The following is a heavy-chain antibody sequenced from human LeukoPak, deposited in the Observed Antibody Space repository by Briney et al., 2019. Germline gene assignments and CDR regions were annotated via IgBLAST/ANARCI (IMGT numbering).Heavy chain of an antibody. CDR2: INSDSSIM. CDR3: IRDLFDDYSLDY. J-gene: IGHJ4*02. D-gene: IGHD3-16*01. CDR1: GFTFSSYS. V-gene: IGHV3-21*01. Sequence: GGSLRLSCAASGFTFSSYSMKWVRQAPGKGLEWVSSINSDSSIMYYAESVKGRFTISRDNARNSLYLQMNSLRAEDTAVYYCIRDLFDDYSLDYWGQGALVTVSS.